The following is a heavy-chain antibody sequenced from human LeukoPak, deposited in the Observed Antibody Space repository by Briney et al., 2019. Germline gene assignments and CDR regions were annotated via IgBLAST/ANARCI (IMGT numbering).Heavy chain of an antibody. V-gene: IGHV3-23*01. CDR1: GFTFSTYA. CDR3: AKDGRGGNCCNWFDP. J-gene: IGHJ5*02. Sequence: GGSLRLSCAASGFTFSTYAMSWVRQAPGKGLEWVSGISGSDGSTDYADSVKGRFTISRDNSKNTLYLQMNSLRAEDTAVYHCAKDGRGGNCCNWFDPWGQGTRVTVSS. D-gene: IGHD2-15*01. CDR2: ISGSDGST.